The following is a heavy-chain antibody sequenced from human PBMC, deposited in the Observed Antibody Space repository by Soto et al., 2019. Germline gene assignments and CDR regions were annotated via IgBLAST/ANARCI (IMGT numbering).Heavy chain of an antibody. CDR3: AKVLTVRGYYYYGVDV. D-gene: IGHD3-10*01. J-gene: IGHJ6*02. V-gene: IGHV3-23*01. CDR2: ITASGDNT. Sequence: LRVSCXAAGFTISSYAMTRVRQATGKGLEWVSVITASGDNTNYADSVKGRFTISRDNSKNTLYLQMKSLRVEDTAVYYCAKVLTVRGYYYYGVDVWGRGTTVSVSS. CDR1: GFTISSYA.